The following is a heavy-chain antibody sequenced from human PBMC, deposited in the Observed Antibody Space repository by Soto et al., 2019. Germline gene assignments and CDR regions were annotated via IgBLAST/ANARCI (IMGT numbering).Heavy chain of an antibody. D-gene: IGHD5-12*01. Sequence: PSQTLSHTCAISGDSVSSNSAAWNWIRQSPSRGLEWLGRTYYRSKWYNDYAVSVKRRITIKRDTFKNKFSLQMNFVTPEDTAVYDCARDWLRYYYYGTDVGGQGTTVTVSS. CDR1: GDSVSSNSAA. CDR3: ARDWLRYYYYGTDV. J-gene: IGHJ6*02. V-gene: IGHV6-1*01. CDR2: TYYRSKWYN.